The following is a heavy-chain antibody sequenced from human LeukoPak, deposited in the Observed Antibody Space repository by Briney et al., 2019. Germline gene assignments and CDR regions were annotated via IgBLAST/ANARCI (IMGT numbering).Heavy chain of an antibody. D-gene: IGHD2-21*02. CDR2: INRSGGA. Sequence: SETLSLTCAVYGGSFSGYYWRWIRQPPGKGLEWIGEINRSGGANYNPSLKSRVTISVDTSKNQFSLKLSSVTAADTAVYYCARGDTYCGGDCYAPNYWAKETLVTVSS. J-gene: IGHJ4*02. CDR3: ARGDTYCGGDCYAPNY. CDR1: GGSFSGYY. V-gene: IGHV4-34*01.